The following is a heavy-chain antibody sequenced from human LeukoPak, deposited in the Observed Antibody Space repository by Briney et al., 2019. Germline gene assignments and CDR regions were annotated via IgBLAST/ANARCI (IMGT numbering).Heavy chain of an antibody. J-gene: IGHJ4*02. Sequence: PSQTLSLTCTVSGGSISSGSYYWSWIRQPAGKGLEWIASIHYSETTYYNPSLKSRVTISVDTSKNHFSLKLSSVTAADTAVYYCARGPTYQPIDFWGQGTLVTVSS. CDR3: ARGPTYQPIDF. CDR2: IHYSETT. V-gene: IGHV4-39*02. CDR1: GGSISSGSYY. D-gene: IGHD2-2*01.